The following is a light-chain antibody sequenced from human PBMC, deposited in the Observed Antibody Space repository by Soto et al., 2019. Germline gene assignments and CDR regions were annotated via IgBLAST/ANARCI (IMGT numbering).Light chain of an antibody. CDR2: AAS. CDR1: QSIGIY. Sequence: DTQMTQSPSSLSASVGDRVTITCRASQSIGIYLNWYPKKPGKAPKLLIHAASTLQSGVPSTFSGSGSGTDFALTISSLQPEDVATYYCHQTYTNPWTFAQGTRVEIK. CDR3: HQTYTNPWT. V-gene: IGKV1-39*01. J-gene: IGKJ1*01.